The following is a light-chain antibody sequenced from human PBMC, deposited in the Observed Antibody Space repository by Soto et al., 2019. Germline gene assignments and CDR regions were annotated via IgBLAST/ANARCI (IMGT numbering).Light chain of an antibody. Sequence: QSVLTQPPSASGTPGQRVTISCSGASSNIGSETVNWYQQLPGTAPKLLIYSNNQRPSGVPDRFSGSKSGTSASLAISGLQSEDEADYSCAAWDDSLYVYVFGTGTKLTVL. CDR2: SNN. CDR3: AAWDDSLYVYV. CDR1: SSNIGSET. V-gene: IGLV1-44*01. J-gene: IGLJ1*01.